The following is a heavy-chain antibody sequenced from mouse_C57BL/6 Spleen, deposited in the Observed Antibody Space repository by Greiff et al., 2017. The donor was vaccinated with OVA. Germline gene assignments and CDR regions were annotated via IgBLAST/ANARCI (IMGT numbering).Heavy chain of an antibody. CDR3: ARADSSGLFDY. V-gene: IGHV1-53*01. Sequence: QVHVKQPGTELVKPGASVKLSCKASGYTFTSYWMHWVKQRPGQGLEWIGNINPSNGGTNYNEKFKSKATLTVDKSSSTAYMQLSSLTSEDSAVYYCARADSSGLFDYWGQGTTLTVSS. J-gene: IGHJ2*01. D-gene: IGHD3-2*02. CDR2: INPSNGGT. CDR1: GYTFTSYW.